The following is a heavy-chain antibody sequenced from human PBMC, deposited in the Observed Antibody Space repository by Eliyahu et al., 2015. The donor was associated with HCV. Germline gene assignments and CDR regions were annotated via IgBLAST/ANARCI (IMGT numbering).Heavy chain of an antibody. V-gene: IGHV3-9*01. D-gene: IGHD1-26*01. CDR3: ARERVGGTDDLYYYGMDV. CDR2: ISWNSENI. CDR1: XXSFDNYA. Sequence: EVQLVESGGALVQPGWSLRLSXSASXXSFDNYAMHWVRQAPGKGLEWVSGISWNSENIGYAGSVKGRFTISRDNAKNSLYLQMRSLRPEDTAFYYCARERVGGTDDLYYYGMDVWGQGTTVTVSS. J-gene: IGHJ6*02.